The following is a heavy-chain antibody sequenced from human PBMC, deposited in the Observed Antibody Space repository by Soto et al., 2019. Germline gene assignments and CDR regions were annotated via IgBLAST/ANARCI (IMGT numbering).Heavy chain of an antibody. D-gene: IGHD6-13*01. CDR2: IIPILGIA. Sequence: SVKVSCKASGGTFSSYTISWVRQAPGQGLEWMGRIIPILGIANYAQKFQGRVTITADKSTSTAYMELSSLRSEDTAVYYCASMEEGSGIAAPMDVWGQGTTVTVSS. V-gene: IGHV1-69*02. J-gene: IGHJ6*02. CDR1: GGTFSSYT. CDR3: ASMEEGSGIAAPMDV.